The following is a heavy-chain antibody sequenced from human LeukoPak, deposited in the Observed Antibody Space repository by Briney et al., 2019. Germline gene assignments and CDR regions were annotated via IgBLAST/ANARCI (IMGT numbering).Heavy chain of an antibody. CDR3: ARGEGPMVRGRSYYYYMDV. CDR1: GFTFSSYW. V-gene: IGHV3-74*01. D-gene: IGHD3-10*01. J-gene: IGHJ6*03. Sequence: GGSLRLSCAASGFTFSSYWMHWVRQAPGKGLVWVSRINSDGSSTSYADSVKGRFTISRDNAKNTLYLQMNSLRAEDTAVYYCARGEGPMVRGRSYYYYMDVWGKGTTVTISS. CDR2: INSDGSST.